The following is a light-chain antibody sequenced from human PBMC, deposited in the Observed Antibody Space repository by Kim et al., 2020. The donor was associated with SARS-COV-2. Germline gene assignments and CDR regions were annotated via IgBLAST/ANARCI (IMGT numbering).Light chain of an antibody. CDR2: GKN. CDR3: NSRDSSGNHLV. J-gene: IGLJ2*01. V-gene: IGLV3-19*01. Sequence: ALGQTVMITCQGDSLRSYYASWYQHKPGQAPVLVIYGKNNRPSGIPDRFSGSSSGNTASLTITGAQAEDEADYYCNSRDSSGNHLVFGGGTKLTVL. CDR1: SLRSYY.